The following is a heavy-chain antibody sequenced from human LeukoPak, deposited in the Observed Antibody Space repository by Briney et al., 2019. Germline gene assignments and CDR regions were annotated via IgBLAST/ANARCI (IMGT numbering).Heavy chain of an antibody. CDR1: GFSFSSYA. V-gene: IGHV3-23*01. CDR3: ARDLSGDYGIDY. Sequence: PGGSLRLSCATSGFSFSSYAMSWVRQAPGKGLEWVSAMSSSDDGRYYAASVRGRFTISRDTSRSTLYLQMNSLRAEDTAVYYCARDLSGDYGIDYWGQGTLVTVSS. J-gene: IGHJ4*02. CDR2: MSSSDDGR. D-gene: IGHD4-17*01.